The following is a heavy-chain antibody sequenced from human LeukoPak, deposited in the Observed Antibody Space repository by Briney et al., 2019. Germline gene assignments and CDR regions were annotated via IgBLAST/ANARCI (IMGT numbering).Heavy chain of an antibody. CDR1: GFTFSSYG. CDR2: IWYDGSNK. CDR3: ARPYDSSGYYYFDY. Sequence: PGRSLRLSCAASGFTFSSYGMHWVRQAPGKGLEWVAVIWYDGSNKYYADSVKGRFTTSRDNSKNTQYLQMNSLRAEDTAVYYCARPYDSSGYYYFDYWGQGTLVTVSS. D-gene: IGHD3-22*01. J-gene: IGHJ4*02. V-gene: IGHV3-33*01.